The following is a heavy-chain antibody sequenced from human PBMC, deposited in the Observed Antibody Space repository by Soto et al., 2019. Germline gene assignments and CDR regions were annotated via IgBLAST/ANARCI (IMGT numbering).Heavy chain of an antibody. Sequence: VASVKVSCKASGYAFTSYGISYLRQAPGQAREWMGWISLYNGNTNYAQKFQGRVNMTTDTSTSTAYMELRSLRSDDTAVSYCARDWWSGGTCYLFLDYWGQGTLVTVSS. CDR3: ARDWWSGGTCYLFLDY. V-gene: IGHV1-18*04. D-gene: IGHD2-15*01. CDR2: ISLYNGNT. J-gene: IGHJ4*02. CDR1: GYAFTSYG.